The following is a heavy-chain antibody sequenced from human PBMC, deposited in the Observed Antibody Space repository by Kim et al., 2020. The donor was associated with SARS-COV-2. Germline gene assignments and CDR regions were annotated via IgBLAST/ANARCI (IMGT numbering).Heavy chain of an antibody. CDR3: ASIVGATSGAFDI. V-gene: IGHV1-69*01. D-gene: IGHD1-26*01. Sequence: AQKFQGRVTITADESTSTAYMELSSLRSEYTAVYYCASIVGATSGAFDIWGQGTMVTVSS. J-gene: IGHJ3*02.